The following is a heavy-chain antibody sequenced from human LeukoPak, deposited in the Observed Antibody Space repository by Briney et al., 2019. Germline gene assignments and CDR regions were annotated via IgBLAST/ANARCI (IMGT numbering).Heavy chain of an antibody. CDR2: IRGSGGST. Sequence: GGSLRLSCAASGFTFSNYATSWVRQAPGKGLEWVSGIRGSGGSTYYAESVKGRFTISRDNSKNTLYIQMNSLRAEDTAVYYCAKDSGLLSEGAFDIWGHGTMVTVSS. J-gene: IGHJ3*02. V-gene: IGHV3-23*01. D-gene: IGHD5-12*01. CDR1: GFTFSNYA. CDR3: AKDSGLLSEGAFDI.